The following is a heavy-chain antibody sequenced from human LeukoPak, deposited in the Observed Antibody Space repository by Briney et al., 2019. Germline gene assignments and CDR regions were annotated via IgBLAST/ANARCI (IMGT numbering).Heavy chain of an antibody. CDR3: AGVLRFLEWRAAFDI. V-gene: IGHV1-46*01. CDR2: IASRGGST. J-gene: IGHJ3*02. CDR1: GDTFSRYD. Sequence: ASVKVSCKASGDTFSRYDIHWLRQAPGQGLEWMGSIASRGGSTRYAQKFQGRVTITTDESTSTAYMELSSLRSEDTAVYYCAGVLRFLEWRAAFDIWGQGTMVTVSS. D-gene: IGHD3-3*01.